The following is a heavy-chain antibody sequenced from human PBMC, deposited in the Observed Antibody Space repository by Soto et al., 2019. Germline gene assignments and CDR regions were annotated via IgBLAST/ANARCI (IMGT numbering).Heavy chain of an antibody. CDR3: ARGTSWQLPFDY. D-gene: IGHD6-13*01. Sequence: TLSLTCTVSSDSISSYYWSWILQPPGKRLEWIGYISYSGSTDYNPSLKSRVTISGDTSKNQFSLKVSSVTAADTAVYYCARGTSWQLPFDYWGQGTLVTVYS. V-gene: IGHV4-59*01. CDR1: SDSISSYY. CDR2: ISYSGST. J-gene: IGHJ4*02.